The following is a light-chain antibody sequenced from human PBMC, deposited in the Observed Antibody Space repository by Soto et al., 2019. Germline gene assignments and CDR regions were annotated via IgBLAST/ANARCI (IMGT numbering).Light chain of an antibody. CDR3: HQRQSWPRT. Sequence: EIVLTQSRAALCSLPVDRVTLSCRASQYINTRLAWYQHRPGQAPRLLIYQTSIRAAGIPARFSASGSGTDFTLTISDVQPEDFALYYCHQRQSWPRTFGQGTKVDIK. J-gene: IGKJ1*01. V-gene: IGKV3-11*01. CDR1: QYINTR. CDR2: QTS.